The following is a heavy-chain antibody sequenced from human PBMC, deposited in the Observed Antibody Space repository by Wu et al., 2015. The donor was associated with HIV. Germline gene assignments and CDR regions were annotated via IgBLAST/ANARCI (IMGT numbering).Heavy chain of an antibody. V-gene: IGHV4-59*11. J-gene: IGHJ3*02. CDR1: GGSISSHY. CDR2: IYYSGSS. D-gene: IGHD1-7*01. Sequence: QVQLQESGPRLVKPSETLSLTCTVSGGSISSHYWSWIRQPPGKGLEWIGYIYYSGSSKYNPSLKSRVTISVDTSNNRFSLKLTSVTAADTGMYYCAREAWNSLGWLGFDIWGQGTMVTVSS. CDR3: AREAWNSLGWLGFDI.